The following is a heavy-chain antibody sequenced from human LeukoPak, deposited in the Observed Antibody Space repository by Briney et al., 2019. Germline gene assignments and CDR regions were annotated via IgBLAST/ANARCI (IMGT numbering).Heavy chain of an antibody. CDR2: IRTKANTYAT. CDR3: TRKSNSDISDYWFEFDH. Sequence: GGSLRLSCAASGFSFSDSAMHWVRQASGKGPEWVGRIRTKANTYATAYAASVEGRFTISRDDSKNTAYLQMSSLKTDDTAVYYCTRKSNSDISDYWFEFDHWGLGTLVTVSS. CDR1: GFSFSDSA. D-gene: IGHD3-22*01. J-gene: IGHJ4*02. V-gene: IGHV3-73*01.